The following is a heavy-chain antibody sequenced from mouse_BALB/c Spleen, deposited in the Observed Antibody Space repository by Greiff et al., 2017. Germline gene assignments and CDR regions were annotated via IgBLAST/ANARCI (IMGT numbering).Heavy chain of an antibody. V-gene: IGHV3-2*02. CDR3: AVRVPFAY. CDR2: ISYSGST. Sequence: EVQLVESGPGLVKPSQSLSLTCTVTGYSITSDYAWNWTRQSAGNKLEWMGYISYSGSTSYNPSLKSRISITRDTSKNQFFLQLNSVTTEDTATYCCAVRVPFAYWGQGTLVTVSA. CDR1: GYSITSDYA. D-gene: IGHD2-14*01. J-gene: IGHJ3*01.